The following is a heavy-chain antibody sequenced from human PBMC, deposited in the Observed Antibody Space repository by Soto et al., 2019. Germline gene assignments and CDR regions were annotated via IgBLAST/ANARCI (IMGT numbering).Heavy chain of an antibody. CDR3: ARAAMGASSWPFDY. V-gene: IGHV4-4*02. J-gene: IGHJ4*02. D-gene: IGHD6-13*01. Sequence: PSETLSLTCAVSGGSISSSNWWSGLRQPPGKGLEWIGEIYHSGSTNYNPSLKSRVTISVDKSKNQFSLKLSSVTAADTAVYYCARAAMGASSWPFDYWGRGTLVT. CDR1: GGSISSSNW. CDR2: IYHSGST.